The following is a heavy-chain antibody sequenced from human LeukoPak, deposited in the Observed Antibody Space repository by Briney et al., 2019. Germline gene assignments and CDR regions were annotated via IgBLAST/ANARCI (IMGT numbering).Heavy chain of an antibody. CDR1: GYTFTGYY. V-gene: IGHV1-2*02. D-gene: IGHD3-10*01. J-gene: IGHJ4*02. CDR2: INPNSGGT. CDR3: VRYGPGAHADWGSGSYGY. Sequence: ASVKVSCTASGYTFTGYYMHWVRQAPGQGLEWMGWINPNSGGTNYAQKFKGRLTMTRDTSISTAYMELSRLRCDDTAVYSCVRYGPGAHADWGSGSYGYWGQGTLVTVSS.